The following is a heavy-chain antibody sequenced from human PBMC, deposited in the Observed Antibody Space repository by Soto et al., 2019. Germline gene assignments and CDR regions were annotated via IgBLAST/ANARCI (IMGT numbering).Heavy chain of an antibody. D-gene: IGHD3-22*01. CDR1: GFTFSSYS. CDR3: ARDGRRGYYYDSSGYRNDAFDI. CDR2: ISSSSSTI. J-gene: IGHJ3*02. Sequence: EVQLVESGGGLVQPGGSLRLSCAASGFTFSSYSMNWVRQAPGKGLEWVSYISSSSSTIYYADSVKGRFTISRDNAKNSLYLQMNSLRDEDTAVYYCARDGRRGYYYDSSGYRNDAFDIWGQGTMVTVSS. V-gene: IGHV3-48*02.